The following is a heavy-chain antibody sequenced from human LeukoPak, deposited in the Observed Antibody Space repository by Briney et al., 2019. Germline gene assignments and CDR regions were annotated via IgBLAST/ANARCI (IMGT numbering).Heavy chain of an antibody. V-gene: IGHV4-38-2*02. D-gene: IGHD6-6*01. CDR2: IYHSGST. CDR1: GYSISSGYY. CDR3: ARIIAASQDVFDI. Sequence: PSETLSLTCTVSGYSISSGYYWGWIRQPPGKGLEWIGSIYHSGSTYYNPSLKSRVTMSVDRSNNLFSLNLNSVTAADTAVYYCARIIAASQDVFDIWGQGTMITVSS. J-gene: IGHJ3*02.